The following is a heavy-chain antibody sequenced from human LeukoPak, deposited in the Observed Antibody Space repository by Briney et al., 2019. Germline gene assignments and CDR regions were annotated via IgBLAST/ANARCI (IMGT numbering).Heavy chain of an antibody. CDR1: GFTFSSYE. CDR3: ARDRGRRAVAGTYDAFDI. D-gene: IGHD6-19*01. J-gene: IGHJ3*02. CDR2: ISSSGSTI. V-gene: IGHV3-48*03. Sequence: GGSLRLSCAASGFTFSSYEMNWVRQAPGKGLEWVSYISSSGSTIYYADSVKGRFTISRDNAKNSLYLQMNSLRAEDTAVYYCARDRGRRAVAGTYDAFDIWGQGTMVTVSS.